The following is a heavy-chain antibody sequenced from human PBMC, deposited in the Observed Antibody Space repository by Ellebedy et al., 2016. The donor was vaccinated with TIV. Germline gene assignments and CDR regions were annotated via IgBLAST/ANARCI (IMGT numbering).Heavy chain of an antibody. CDR2: IWHDGSHS. J-gene: IGHJ6*02. V-gene: IGHV3-33*01. CDR3: GRAREPGYFAYYYYGMDV. CDR1: GFTFSIYG. Sequence: GESLKISCAASGFTFSIYGMHWVRQAPGKGLEWVGIIWHDGSHSYYADSVKGRFTISRDNSKNTVDLQMNSLRGDDTAVYYCGRAREPGYFAYYYYGMDVWGQGTTVTVSS. D-gene: IGHD3-9*01.